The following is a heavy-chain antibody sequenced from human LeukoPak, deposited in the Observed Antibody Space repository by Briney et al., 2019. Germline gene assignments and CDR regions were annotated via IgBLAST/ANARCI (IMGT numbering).Heavy chain of an antibody. D-gene: IGHD3-22*01. V-gene: IGHV3-23*01. CDR3: AKSTEYYYDSSPADY. Sequence: GGSLRLSCAASGFTFSSYAMSWVRQAREKGLEWVSSISGSGGSTYYADSVKGRFTISRDNSKNTLYLQMNSLRAEDTAVYYCAKSTEYYYDSSPADYWGQGTLVTVSS. J-gene: IGHJ4*02. CDR1: GFTFSSYA. CDR2: ISGSGGST.